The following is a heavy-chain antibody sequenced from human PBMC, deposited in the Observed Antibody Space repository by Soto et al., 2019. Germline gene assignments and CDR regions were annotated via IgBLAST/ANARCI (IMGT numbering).Heavy chain of an antibody. D-gene: IGHD7-27*01. CDR2: IWYDGSNK. Sequence: GGSLRLSCAASGFTFSSHGMHWVRQAPGKGLEWVAVIWYDGSNKYYADSVKGRFTISRDNAKNSLYLQMNSLRAEDTAVYYCARAGTAPLGYGMDVWGQGTTVTVSS. V-gene: IGHV3-33*01. J-gene: IGHJ6*02. CDR1: GFTFSSHG. CDR3: ARAGTAPLGYGMDV.